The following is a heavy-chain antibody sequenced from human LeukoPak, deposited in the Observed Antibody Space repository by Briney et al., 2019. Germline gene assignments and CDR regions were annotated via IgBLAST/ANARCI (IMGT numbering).Heavy chain of an antibody. D-gene: IGHD3-22*01. V-gene: IGHV3-11*01. J-gene: IGHJ4*02. CDR1: GGSISSYY. CDR2: ISSSGSTI. Sequence: LSLTCTVSGGSISSYYWSWIRQAPGKGLEWVSYISSSGSTIYYADSVKGRFTISRDNAKNSLYLQMNSLRAEDTAVYYCAREGYYYDSSGYSYYFDYWGQGTLVTVSS. CDR3: AREGYYYDSSGYSYYFDY.